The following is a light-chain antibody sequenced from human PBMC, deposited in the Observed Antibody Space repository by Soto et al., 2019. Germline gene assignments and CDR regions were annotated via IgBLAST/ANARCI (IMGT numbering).Light chain of an antibody. V-gene: IGLV2-11*01. J-gene: IGLJ1*01. CDR3: YSYAGTYTYL. CDR1: SSDVGGFNY. Sequence: QSVLTQPRSVSGSPGQSVTISCTGTSSDVGGFNYVSWHQQHPGEGPKLIIYDVRKRPSGVPDRFSGSKSGNTASLTISGLQADDEADYYCYSYAGTYTYLFGTGTKLTVL. CDR2: DVR.